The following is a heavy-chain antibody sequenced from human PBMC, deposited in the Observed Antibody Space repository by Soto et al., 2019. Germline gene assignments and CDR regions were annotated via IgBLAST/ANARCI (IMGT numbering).Heavy chain of an antibody. CDR1: GFTFTNNA. J-gene: IGHJ6*02. Sequence: QLLESGGGLVQPGGSLRLSCAASGFTFTNNAMSWVRQAPGKGLEWVSAINVGGTSTYYADSVKGRFTISRDISKTTLLSQMNGLRVEDTAVYYCAKISGGSIRLGMDVWGQGTTVTVSS. V-gene: IGHV3-23*01. CDR2: INVGGTST. D-gene: IGHD6-19*01. CDR3: AKISGGSIRLGMDV.